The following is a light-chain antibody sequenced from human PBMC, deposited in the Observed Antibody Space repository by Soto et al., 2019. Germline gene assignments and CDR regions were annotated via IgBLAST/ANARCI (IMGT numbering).Light chain of an antibody. V-gene: IGKV3D-15*01. J-gene: IGKJ1*01. CDR1: QSVSSN. CDR2: GAF. CDR3: QQYGSSPRT. Sequence: EIVMTQSPATLSVSPGERATLSCRASQSVSSNLAWYQQKPGQAPRLLIYGAFNRATGIPARFSGSGSGADFTLTISSLEPEDFAVYYCQQYGSSPRTFGQGTKVDIK.